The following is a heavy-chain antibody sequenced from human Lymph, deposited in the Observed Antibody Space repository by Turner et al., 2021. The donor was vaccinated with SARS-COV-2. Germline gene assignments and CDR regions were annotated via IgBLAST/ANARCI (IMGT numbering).Heavy chain of an antibody. CDR2: INPNSGGT. CDR3: ARGESIAVAGTQYFDY. Sequence: QVHLVQSGAEVKKPGASVKVSCKASGYTFTDYYMHWVRQAPGQGLEWMGWINPNSGGTNYAQKFQGRVIMTRDTSISTAYMELRWLRSDDTAVYFCARGESIAVAGTQYFDYWGQGTLVTVSS. D-gene: IGHD6-19*01. CDR1: GYTFTDYY. V-gene: IGHV1-2*02. J-gene: IGHJ4*02.